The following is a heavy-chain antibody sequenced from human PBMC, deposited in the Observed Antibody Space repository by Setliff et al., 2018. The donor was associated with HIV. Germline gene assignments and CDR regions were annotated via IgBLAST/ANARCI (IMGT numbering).Heavy chain of an antibody. CDR2: INHSGIT. J-gene: IGHJ4*02. V-gene: IGHV4-34*01. D-gene: IGHD2-2*01. CDR1: GASFSGYY. Sequence: SETLSLTCAVYGASFSGYYWAWIRQSPGTGLEWIGEINHSGITNYNPTLKSRVTISTDTSKNQFSLRLNSVTAADTAVYSCARVCLRVPPSIFDNWGQGALVAVSS. CDR3: ARVCLRVPPSIFDN.